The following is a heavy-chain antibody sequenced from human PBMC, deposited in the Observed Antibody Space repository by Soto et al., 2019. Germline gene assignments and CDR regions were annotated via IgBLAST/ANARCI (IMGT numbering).Heavy chain of an antibody. CDR3: ARRRYSGSYFGY. CDR2: IYYSGST. CDR1: GGSISSSSYY. J-gene: IGHJ4*02. V-gene: IGHV4-39*01. Sequence: SETLSLTCTVSGGSISSSSYYWGWIRQPPGKGLEWIGSIYYSGSTYYNPSLKSRVTISVDTSKNQFSLKLSSVTAADTAVYYCARRRYSGSYFGYWGQGTLVTVSS. D-gene: IGHD1-26*01.